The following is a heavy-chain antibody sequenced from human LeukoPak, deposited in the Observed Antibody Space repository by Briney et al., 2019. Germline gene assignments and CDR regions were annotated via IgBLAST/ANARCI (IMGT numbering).Heavy chain of an antibody. CDR3: ARVGGYSGYDYLPDDY. CDR1: GYTFTSYD. J-gene: IGHJ4*02. D-gene: IGHD5-12*01. Sequence: VASVKVSCKASGYTFTSYDINWVRQATGQGLEWMGWMNPNSGNTGYAQKFQGRVTMTRNTSISTAYMELSSLRSEDTAVYYSARVGGYSGYDYLPDDYWGQGTLGTVSS. CDR2: MNPNSGNT. V-gene: IGHV1-8*01.